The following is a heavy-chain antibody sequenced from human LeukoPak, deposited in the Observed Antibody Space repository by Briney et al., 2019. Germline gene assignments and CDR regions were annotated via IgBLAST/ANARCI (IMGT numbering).Heavy chain of an antibody. Sequence: PSETLSLTCTVSGGSISSYYWSWIRQPPGKGLEWIGYIYYSGSTNYNPSLKSRVTISVDTSKNQFSLKLSSVTAADTAVYYCARLRYGGLWYWGQGTLVTVSS. J-gene: IGHJ4*02. V-gene: IGHV4-59*12. CDR2: IYYSGST. CDR3: ARLRYGGLWY. D-gene: IGHD4-23*01. CDR1: GGSISSYY.